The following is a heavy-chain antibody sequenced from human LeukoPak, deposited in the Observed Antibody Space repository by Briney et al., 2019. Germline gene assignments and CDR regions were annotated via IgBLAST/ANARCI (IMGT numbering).Heavy chain of an antibody. D-gene: IGHD1-26*01. Sequence: GGSLRLSCAASGFTVSSNYMSWVRQAPGKGLEWVSSVSGSGRNTFYPDSVEGRFTISRDNSKNTVYLQMNGLRADDTAVYYCVKSRRVGANQRGLFDYWGQGTLVTVSP. V-gene: IGHV3-23*01. CDR3: VKSRRVGANQRGLFDY. CDR1: GFTVSSNY. CDR2: VSGSGRNT. J-gene: IGHJ4*02.